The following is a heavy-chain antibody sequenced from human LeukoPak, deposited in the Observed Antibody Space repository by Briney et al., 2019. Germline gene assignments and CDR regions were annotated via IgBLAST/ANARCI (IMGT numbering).Heavy chain of an antibody. CDR1: GFTFSSYS. CDR2: IYSGGST. J-gene: IGHJ6*03. Sequence: GGSLRLSCAASGFTFSSYSMNWVRQAPGKGLEWVSVIYSGGSTYYADSVKGRFTISRDNSKNTLYLQMNSLRAEDTAVYYCARDRVEVVPAAAYYYYYYMDVWGKGTTVTVSS. V-gene: IGHV3-53*01. CDR3: ARDRVEVVPAAAYYYYYYMDV. D-gene: IGHD2-2*01.